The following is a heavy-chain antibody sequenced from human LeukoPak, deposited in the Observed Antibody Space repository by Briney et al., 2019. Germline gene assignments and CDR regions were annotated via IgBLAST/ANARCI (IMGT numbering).Heavy chain of an antibody. V-gene: IGHV3-7*01. CDR1: GFTFTDFF. CDR3: ARDRGWRTTGYYLYHFDY. CDR2: IKHNGGEK. Sequence: HPGGSLRLSCVASGFTFTDFFMSWVRQAPGKGLEWVASIKHNGGEKYYVDSVKGRFTTSRDNAKNSLYLEMSSLRVEDTAVYYCARDRGWRTTGYYLYHFDYWGQGTLVTFAS. J-gene: IGHJ4*02. D-gene: IGHD3-9*01.